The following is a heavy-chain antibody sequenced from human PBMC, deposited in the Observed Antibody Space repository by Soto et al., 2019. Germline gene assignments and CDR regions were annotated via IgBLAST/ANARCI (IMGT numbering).Heavy chain of an antibody. J-gene: IGHJ3*02. V-gene: IGHV3-23*01. D-gene: IGHD2-21*01. CDR1: GFTFSSSA. CDR2: ISENGGSRGGT. Sequence: SLRLSCTASGFTFSSSAMSWVRHVPGQGLEWVASISENGGSRGGTYYADSVKGRFTVSRDNSKNTLYLQVDSLREADTALYYCASAKAVVIAALGIWGQGTMVTVSS. CDR3: ASAKAVVIAALGI.